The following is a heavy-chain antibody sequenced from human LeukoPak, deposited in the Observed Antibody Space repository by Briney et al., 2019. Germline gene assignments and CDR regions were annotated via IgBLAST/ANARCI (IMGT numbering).Heavy chain of an antibody. Sequence: GGSLRLSCAASGFTFSSYSMNWVRQAPGKGLECVSSISSSSSYIYYADSVKGRFTISRDNAKNSLYLQMNSLRAEDTAVYYCARPYCSSISCYTGIGYWGQGTLVTVSS. D-gene: IGHD2-2*02. V-gene: IGHV3-21*01. CDR1: GFTFSSYS. CDR3: ARPYCSSISCYTGIGY. J-gene: IGHJ4*02. CDR2: ISSSSSYI.